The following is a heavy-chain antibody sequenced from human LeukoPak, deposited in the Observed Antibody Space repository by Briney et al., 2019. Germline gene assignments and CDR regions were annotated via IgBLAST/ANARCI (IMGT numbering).Heavy chain of an antibody. V-gene: IGHV3-21*01. CDR3: ARGPGSSSWYEGIDY. CDR2: ISSSSSYI. J-gene: IGHJ4*02. Sequence: GESLRLSCAASGFTFSTYSVNWVRQAPGKGLELVSSISSSSSYIYYADSLKGRFTISRDNAKNSPYLQMNSLRAEDTAVYYCARGPGSSSWYEGIDYWGQGTLVTVSS. D-gene: IGHD6-13*01. CDR1: GFTFSTYS.